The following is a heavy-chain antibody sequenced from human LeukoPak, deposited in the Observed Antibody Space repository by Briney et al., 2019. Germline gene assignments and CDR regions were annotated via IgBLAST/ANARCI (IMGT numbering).Heavy chain of an antibody. CDR2: ISDSSSFM. CDR1: GFTFSSYS. CDR3: AKDLVRHIVVVTAIPVLDY. Sequence: GGSLRLSCAASGFTFSSYSMNWVRQAPGKGLEWVSYISDSSSFMYYADSVEGRFTISRDNAKNSLYLQMNSLRAEDTAVYYCAKDLVRHIVVVTAIPVLDYWGQGTLVTVSS. V-gene: IGHV3-48*01. J-gene: IGHJ4*02. D-gene: IGHD2-21*02.